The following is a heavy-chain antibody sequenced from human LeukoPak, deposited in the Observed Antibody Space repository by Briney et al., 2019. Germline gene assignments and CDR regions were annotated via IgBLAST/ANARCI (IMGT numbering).Heavy chain of an antibody. J-gene: IGHJ4*02. CDR2: IYYSGST. D-gene: IGHD3-22*01. V-gene: IGHV4-59*08. Sequence: SETLSLTCTVSGGSISSYYWSWIRQPPGKGLEWIGYIYYSGSTNYNPSLKSRVTISVDTSKNQFSLKLSSVTAADTAVYYCARLRYYYDSSGYPHGVYFDYWGQGTLVTVSS. CDR3: ARLRYYYDSSGYPHGVYFDY. CDR1: GGSISSYY.